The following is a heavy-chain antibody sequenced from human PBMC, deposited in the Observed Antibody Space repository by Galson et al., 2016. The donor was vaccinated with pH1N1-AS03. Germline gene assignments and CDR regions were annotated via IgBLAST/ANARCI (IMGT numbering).Heavy chain of an antibody. CDR2: VTPIFGTT. J-gene: IGHJ4*02. CDR1: GGSFSRYA. V-gene: IGHV1-69*06. CDR3: AQGSYTYRPRVFDN. D-gene: IGHD3-16*02. Sequence: SVKVSCKVFGGSFSRYAISWVRQAPGQGLEWLGGVTPIFGTTNYAQKFQDRVTITADTSTSASYMELSSLRSDDTAVYYCAQGSYTYRPRVFDNWGQGTLVTVSS.